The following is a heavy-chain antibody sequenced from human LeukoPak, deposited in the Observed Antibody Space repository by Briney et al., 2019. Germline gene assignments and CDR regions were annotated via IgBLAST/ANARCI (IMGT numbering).Heavy chain of an antibody. Sequence: SQTLSLTCSVSGTSISSTSYYWSWVRQVPGKGLEWIGYIYYSGRTYFNPSLRSRVTMSVDTSKSQFSLNLTSATAADTAVYYCARVVPVPSEYFRHWGQGTLVTVSS. CDR2: IYYSGRT. CDR3: ARVVPVPSEYFRH. J-gene: IGHJ1*01. CDR1: GTSISSTSYY. V-gene: IGHV4-31*03.